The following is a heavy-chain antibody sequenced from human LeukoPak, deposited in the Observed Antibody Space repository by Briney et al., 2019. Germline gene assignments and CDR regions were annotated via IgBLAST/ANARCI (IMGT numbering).Heavy chain of an antibody. J-gene: IGHJ4*02. V-gene: IGHV3-30*02. Sequence: GGSLRLSCAASGFTFSSYGMHWVRQAPGKGLEWVAFIRYDGSNKYYAASVKGRFTISRDNSKNTLYLQMNSLRAEDTAVYYCAKDSLGATKNSFDYWGQGTLVTVSS. D-gene: IGHD1-26*01. CDR1: GFTFSSYG. CDR2: IRYDGSNK. CDR3: AKDSLGATKNSFDY.